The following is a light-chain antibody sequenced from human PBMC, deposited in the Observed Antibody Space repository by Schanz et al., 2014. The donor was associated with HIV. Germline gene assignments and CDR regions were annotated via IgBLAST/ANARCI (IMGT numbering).Light chain of an antibody. V-gene: IGLV1-44*01. Sequence: QAVVTQPPSASGTPGQRVTISCSGSSSNIGSNAVHWYQQFPGMAPRLLIYINLQRPSGVPDRFSGSKSGNTASLTVSGLQAEDEADYYCSSYAGSNNWVFGGGTKLTVL. CDR2: INL. J-gene: IGLJ3*02. CDR1: SSNIGSNA. CDR3: SSYAGSNNWV.